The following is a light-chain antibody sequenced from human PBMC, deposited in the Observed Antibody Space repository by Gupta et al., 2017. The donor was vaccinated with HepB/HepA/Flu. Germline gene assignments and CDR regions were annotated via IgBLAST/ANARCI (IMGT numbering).Light chain of an antibody. V-gene: IGKV3-11*01. CDR3: QQRSNWPPGFT. CDR1: QSVSSY. J-gene: IGKJ3*01. Sequence: EIVLTQSPATLSLSPGERATPSCRASQSVSSYLAWYQQKPGQAPRLLIYDASNRATGIPARFSGGGSGTDFTLTISSLEPEDFAVYYCQQRSNWPPGFTFGPGTKVDIK. CDR2: DAS.